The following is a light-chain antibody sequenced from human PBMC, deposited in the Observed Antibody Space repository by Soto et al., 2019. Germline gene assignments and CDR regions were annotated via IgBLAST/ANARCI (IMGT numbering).Light chain of an antibody. Sequence: DIHMTQSPSTLSSSLVDTVAIGCHASQSISSWLAWYQQKPGKAPKLLIFAASSLQSGVPSRFSGSRSGPDFTLTISSLQPEDFATYYCQQSYSSPPTFGQGTKVDI. CDR1: QSISSW. V-gene: IGKV1-39*01. J-gene: IGKJ1*01. CDR3: QQSYSSPPT. CDR2: AAS.